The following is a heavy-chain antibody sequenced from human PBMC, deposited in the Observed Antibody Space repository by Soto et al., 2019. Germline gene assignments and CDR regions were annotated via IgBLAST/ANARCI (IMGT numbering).Heavy chain of an antibody. CDR1: GFSLSTSGVG. V-gene: IGHV2-5*02. Sequence: QITLKESGPPLVKPTQTLTLTCTFSGFSLSTSGVGVGWIRQPPGKALEWLALIYWDDDKRYSPSLKSRLTITKDTSKNQVVLTMTNMDPVDTATYYCAHRRIFGGSHSAFDYWGQGTLVTVSS. D-gene: IGHD2-15*01. CDR3: AHRRIFGGSHSAFDY. J-gene: IGHJ4*02. CDR2: IYWDDDK.